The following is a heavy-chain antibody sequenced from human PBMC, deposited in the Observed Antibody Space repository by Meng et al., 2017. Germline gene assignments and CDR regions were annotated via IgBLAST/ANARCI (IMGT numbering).Heavy chain of an antibody. D-gene: IGHD2-21*01. CDR3: ASSSGWGDPVYDY. J-gene: IGHJ4*02. V-gene: IGHV1-46*02. CDR2: INPSGGST. Sequence: QGLLVKWGVEGKKRGASVTVSWKSSGYTLNSYYLHWGRQAPGQGREWMGIINPSGGSTSYAKKFQGRVTMTRDTSTSTVYMELSSLRSEDTAVYYCASSSGWGDPVYDYWGQGTLVTVSS. CDR1: GYTLNSYY.